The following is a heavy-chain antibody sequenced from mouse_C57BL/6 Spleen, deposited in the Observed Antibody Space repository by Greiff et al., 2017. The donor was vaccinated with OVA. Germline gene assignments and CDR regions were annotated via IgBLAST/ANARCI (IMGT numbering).Heavy chain of an antibody. J-gene: IGHJ2*01. CDR1: GYTFTSYW. CDR2: IDPSDSYT. CDR3: ARDGNYDY. V-gene: IGHV1-59*01. Sequence: VQLQQPGAELVRPGTSVKLSCKASGYTFTSYWMHWVKQRPGQGLEWIGVIDPSDSYTNYNQKFKGKATLTVDTSSSTAYMQLSSLTSEDSAVYYCARDGNYDYWGQGTTLTVSS. D-gene: IGHD2-1*01.